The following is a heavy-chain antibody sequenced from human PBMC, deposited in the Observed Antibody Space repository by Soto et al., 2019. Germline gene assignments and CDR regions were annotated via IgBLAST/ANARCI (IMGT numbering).Heavy chain of an antibody. CDR1: GYSFTTNW. J-gene: IGHJ6*02. CDR2: IYPGDSDT. D-gene: IGHD2-8*01. CDR3: ARQGSNGAYYYYGMDV. Sequence: PGESLKISCKGSGYSFTTNWIGWVRQMPGKGLEWMGVIYPGDSDTRYSPSFQGQVAISADKSINTAYLQWSSLKASDTAMYYCARQGSNGAYYYYGMDVWGQGTTVTVSS. V-gene: IGHV5-51*01.